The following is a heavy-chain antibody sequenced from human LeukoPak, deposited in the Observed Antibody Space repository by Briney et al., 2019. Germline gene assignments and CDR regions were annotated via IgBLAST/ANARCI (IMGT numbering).Heavy chain of an antibody. V-gene: IGHV4-59*01. CDR2: IYYSGST. CDR3: ARGGLRYFAWSH. D-gene: IGHD3-9*01. CDR1: GGSISSYY. J-gene: IGHJ4*02. Sequence: PETLSLTCTVSGGSISSYYWSWIRQPPGKGLEWIGYIYYSGSTNYNPSLKSRVTISEDTSKNQFSLKLSSVTAADTAVYYCARGGLRYFAWSHWGQGTLVTVSS.